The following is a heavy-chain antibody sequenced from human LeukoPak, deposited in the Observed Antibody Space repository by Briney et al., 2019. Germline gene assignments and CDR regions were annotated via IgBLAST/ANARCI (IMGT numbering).Heavy chain of an antibody. V-gene: IGHV3-21*01. Sequence: PGGSLRLSCAASGFTFSNYAMSWVRQAPGKALEWVSAISGTSVHIYYADSVKGRFTISRDNVKESLYLHMNSLRAEDTAVYYCASGTIVGARGADNWGQGTLVTVSS. CDR1: GFTFSNYA. D-gene: IGHD1-26*01. J-gene: IGHJ4*02. CDR2: ISGTSVHI. CDR3: ASGTIVGARGADN.